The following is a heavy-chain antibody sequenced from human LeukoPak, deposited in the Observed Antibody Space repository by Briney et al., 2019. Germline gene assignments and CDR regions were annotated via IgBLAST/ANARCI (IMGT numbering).Heavy chain of an antibody. CDR3: ARGGTNFDY. CDR2: IYSGGST. CDR1: GLTVGSSY. D-gene: IGHD1-1*01. J-gene: IGHJ4*02. Sequence: PGGSLRLSCAASGLTVGSSYMSWVRQAPGKGLEWVSVIYSGGSTYYADSVKGRFTISRDNSKNTLYLQMNSLGAEDTAVYYCARGGTNFDYWGQGTLVTVSS. V-gene: IGHV3-66*02.